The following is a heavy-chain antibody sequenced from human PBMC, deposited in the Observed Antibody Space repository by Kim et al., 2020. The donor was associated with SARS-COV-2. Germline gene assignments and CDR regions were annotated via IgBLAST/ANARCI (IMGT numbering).Heavy chain of an antibody. CDR3: ARQGYYDSSGQTPFDY. D-gene: IGHD3-22*01. Sequence: ASVKVSCKASGYTFTSYYMHWVRQAPGQGLEWMGIINPSGGSTSYAQKFQGRVTMTRDTSTSTVYMELSSLRSEDTAVYYCARQGYYDSSGQTPFDYCGQGTLVTVSS. V-gene: IGHV1-46*01. CDR1: GYTFTSYY. CDR2: INPSGGST. J-gene: IGHJ4*02.